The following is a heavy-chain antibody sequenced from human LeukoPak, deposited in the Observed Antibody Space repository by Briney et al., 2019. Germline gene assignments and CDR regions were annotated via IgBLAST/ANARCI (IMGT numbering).Heavy chain of an antibody. V-gene: IGHV1-2*02. CDR2: INPNSGGT. CDR3: ATPYYDSSGYYYFFAFDI. Sequence: APVKVSCKASGYTFTGYYMHWVRQAPGQGLEWMGWINPNSGGTNYAQKFQGRVTMTRDTSISTAYMELSRLTSDDTAVYYCATPYYDSSGYYYFFAFDIWGQGTMVTVSS. D-gene: IGHD3-22*01. CDR1: GYTFTGYY. J-gene: IGHJ3*02.